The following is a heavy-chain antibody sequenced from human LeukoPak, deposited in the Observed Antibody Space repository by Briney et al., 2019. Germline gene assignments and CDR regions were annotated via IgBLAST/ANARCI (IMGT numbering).Heavy chain of an antibody. CDR2: INHSGST. CDR3: ARRGYDILTGYSYNWFDP. J-gene: IGHJ5*02. V-gene: IGHV4-34*01. CDR1: GGSFSDYY. D-gene: IGHD3-9*01. Sequence: PSETLSLTCAVYGGSFSDYYYTWIRQPPGKGLEWIGEINHSGSTNYNPSLKSRVTISVDTSKNQFSLKLSSVTAADTAVYYCARRGYDILTGYSYNWFDPWGQGTLVTVSS.